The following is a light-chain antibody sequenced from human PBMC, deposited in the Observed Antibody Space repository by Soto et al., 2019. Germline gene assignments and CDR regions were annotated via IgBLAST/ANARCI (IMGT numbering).Light chain of an antibody. CDR3: QQYGSSPEWT. J-gene: IGKJ1*01. V-gene: IGKV3-20*01. CDR2: GAS. CDR1: QSVSSSY. Sequence: EIVLTQSPGTLSLSPGERATLSCRASQSVSSSYLAWYQQKPGQAPRLLIYGASSRATGIPDRFSGSGSGTDFTRTISRLEPEDCAVYYCQQYGSSPEWTCGQGTKVEIK.